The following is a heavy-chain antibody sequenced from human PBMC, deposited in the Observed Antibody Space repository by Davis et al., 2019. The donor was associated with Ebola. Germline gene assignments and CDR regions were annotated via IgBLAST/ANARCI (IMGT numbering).Heavy chain of an antibody. CDR3: ARYCHYPDCSYFDC. CDR2: ISASEGHT. Sequence: PGGSLRLSCVASGFTFSNYDMSWVRQVPGKGLEWVSTISASEGHTHYSDSVKGRFTISRDNSKDTLYLQMNSLRAEDTATYYCARYCHYPDCSYFDCWGQGTMVAVSS. CDR1: GFTFSNYD. D-gene: IGHD2-15*01. V-gene: IGHV3-23*01. J-gene: IGHJ4*02.